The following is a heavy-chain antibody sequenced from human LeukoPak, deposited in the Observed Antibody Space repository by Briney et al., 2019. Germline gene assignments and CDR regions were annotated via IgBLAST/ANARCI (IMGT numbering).Heavy chain of an antibody. V-gene: IGHV4-34*01. CDR1: GGSFSGYY. J-gene: IGHJ5*02. D-gene: IGHD6-6*01. Sequence: PSETLSLTCAVYGGSFSGYYWSWIRQPPGKGLEWIGEISHSGSTNYNPSLKSRVTISVDTSKNQFSLKLSSVTAADTAVYYCARWYSSSSEDWFDPWGQGTLVTVSS. CDR2: ISHSGST. CDR3: ARWYSSSSEDWFDP.